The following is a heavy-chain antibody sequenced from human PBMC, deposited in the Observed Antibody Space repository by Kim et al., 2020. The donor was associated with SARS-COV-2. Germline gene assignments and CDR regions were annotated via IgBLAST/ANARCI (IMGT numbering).Heavy chain of an antibody. V-gene: IGHV1-69*04. J-gene: IGHJ6*02. Sequence: SSVKVSCKASGGTFSSYAISWVRQAPGQGLEWMGRIIPILGIANYAQKFQGRVTITADKSTSTAYMELSSLRSEDTAVYYCARGGSHYYGSGRVNYYGMDVWGHGTTVTVSS. CDR2: IIPILGIA. CDR1: GGTFSSYA. CDR3: ARGGSHYYGSGRVNYYGMDV. D-gene: IGHD3-10*01.